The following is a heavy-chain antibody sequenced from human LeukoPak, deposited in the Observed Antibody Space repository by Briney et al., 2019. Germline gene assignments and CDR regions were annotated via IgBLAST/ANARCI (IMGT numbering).Heavy chain of an antibody. V-gene: IGHV3-30*18. D-gene: IGHD6-6*01. J-gene: IGHJ4*02. CDR1: GFTFSNYG. CDR2: ISYDGSNK. Sequence: GGSLRLSCAASGFTFSNYGMHWVRQAPGKGLEWVAVISYDGSNKYYSDSVKGRFTISRDNSMNTLCLQMNSLRAEDTAVYYCAKDFEQLVFSDYWGQGTLVTVSS. CDR3: AKDFEQLVFSDY.